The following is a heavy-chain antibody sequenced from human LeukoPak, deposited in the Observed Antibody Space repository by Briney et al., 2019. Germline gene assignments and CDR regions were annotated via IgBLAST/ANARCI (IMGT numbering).Heavy chain of an antibody. CDR3: ASSPFTDYSINYYYYYMDV. J-gene: IGHJ6*03. CDR1: GGTFSSYA. Sequence: SVKVSCKASGGTFSSYAISWVRQAPGQGLEWMGRIIPIFGTANYAQKFQGRVTITTDESTSAAYMELSSLRSEDTAVYYCASSPFTDYSINYYYYYMDVWGKGTTVTVSS. D-gene: IGHD4-11*01. V-gene: IGHV1-69*05. CDR2: IIPIFGTA.